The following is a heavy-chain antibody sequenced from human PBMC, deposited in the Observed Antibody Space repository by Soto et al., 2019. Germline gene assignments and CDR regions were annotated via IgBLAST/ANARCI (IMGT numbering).Heavy chain of an antibody. CDR2: IIPILGIA. J-gene: IGHJ4*02. Sequence: GASVTVSSEASGGTFSSYTMIWVRQAPGQGLEWMGRIIPILGIANYAQKFQGRVTITADKSTSTAYMELSSLRSEDTAVYYCARDLGGDYGVLYYFDYWGQGTLVTVSS. CDR3: ARDLGGDYGVLYYFDY. D-gene: IGHD4-17*01. V-gene: IGHV1-69*04. CDR1: GGTFSSYT.